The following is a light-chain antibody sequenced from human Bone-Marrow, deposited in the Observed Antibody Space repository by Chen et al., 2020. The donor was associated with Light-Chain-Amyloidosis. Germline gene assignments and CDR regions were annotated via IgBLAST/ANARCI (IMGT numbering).Light chain of an antibody. V-gene: IGLV3-25*03. CDR2: RDT. J-gene: IGLJ2*01. Sequence: SYELTQPPPVSVSTGQTARITCSGDDLPTKYAYWYQQKQGQAPVLVVHRDTERPSGISELFSGSSSGTTATLTISGVQSEDEADYHCQSADSSGTYEVIFGGGTKLTVL. CDR3: QSADSSGTYEVI. CDR1: DLPTKY.